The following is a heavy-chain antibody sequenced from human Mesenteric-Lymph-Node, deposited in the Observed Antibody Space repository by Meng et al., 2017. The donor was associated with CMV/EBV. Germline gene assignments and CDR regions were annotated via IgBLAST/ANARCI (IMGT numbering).Heavy chain of an antibody. J-gene: IGHJ4*02. Sequence: YPFSSYGINWVRPAPGQGLEWMGWISAYNDVTNYAQRLQGRLTMTTDTSTSTAYMGLRSLRSDDTAVYYCARLNVVAVRGVITRSLDYWGQGTLVT. V-gene: IGHV1-18*01. CDR3: ARLNVVAVRGVITRSLDY. CDR1: YPFSSYG. D-gene: IGHD3-10*01. CDR2: ISAYNDVT.